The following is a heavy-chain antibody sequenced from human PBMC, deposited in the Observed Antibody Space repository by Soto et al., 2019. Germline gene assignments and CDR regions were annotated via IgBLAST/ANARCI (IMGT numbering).Heavy chain of an antibody. D-gene: IGHD3-16*01. V-gene: IGHV3-9*01. CDR3: AKARLWGGDVYNYFYYYGLAV. Sequence: EVQLVESGGGLVQPGRSLRLSCAASGFTFDDYAMHWVRQAPGKGLEWVSGISWNSDSLGYADSVKGRFTISRDSAKNSLYLLMDSLRAEDTALYYCAKARLWGGDVYNYFYYYGLAVWGQGTTVTVSS. CDR2: ISWNSDSL. J-gene: IGHJ6*02. CDR1: GFTFDDYA.